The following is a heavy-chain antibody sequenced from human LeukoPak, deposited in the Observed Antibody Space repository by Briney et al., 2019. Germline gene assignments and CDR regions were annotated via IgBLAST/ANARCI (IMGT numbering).Heavy chain of an antibody. D-gene: IGHD5-24*01. CDR3: ARDRNGDDFAHLDY. Sequence: ASVKVSCKASGFTFTSYAIHWVRLAPGQGLEWMGWLTPSGGTNYPQKFQGRVAITWDTSITTAYMDLSRLTSDDTAVYYCARDRNGDDFAHLDYWGQGALVTVSS. V-gene: IGHV1-2*02. CDR2: LTPSGGT. J-gene: IGHJ4*02. CDR1: GFTFTSYA.